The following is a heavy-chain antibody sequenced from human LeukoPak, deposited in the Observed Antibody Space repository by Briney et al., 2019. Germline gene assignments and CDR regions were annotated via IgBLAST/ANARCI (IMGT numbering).Heavy chain of an antibody. CDR2: ISGSSTFI. V-gene: IGHV3-21*01. J-gene: IGHJ4*02. D-gene: IGHD6-13*01. CDR3: ARSLSSSWTQFDH. Sequence: PGGSLRLPCAASGFTFSNYSMNWVRQAPGKGLEWVSSISGSSTFIYYADSVKGRFTISRDNAKNSLYLQMNSLRAEDTAVYYCARSLSSSWTQFDHWGQGTLVTVSS. CDR1: GFTFSNYS.